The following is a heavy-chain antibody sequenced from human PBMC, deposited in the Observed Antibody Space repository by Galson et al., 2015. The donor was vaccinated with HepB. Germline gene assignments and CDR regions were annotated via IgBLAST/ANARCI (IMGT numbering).Heavy chain of an antibody. CDR1: GFTFSSFA. J-gene: IGHJ2*01. V-gene: IGHV3-30*04. CDR3: ARGLPAAPYWYFDL. Sequence: SLRLSCAASGFTFSSFALHWVRQAPGKGLEWVAVISSDGSIKNYADSVKGRFTISRDNSKNTVYVEMNSLRTEDTAMYYCARGLPAAPYWYFDLWGRGTLVTVS. CDR2: ISSDGSIK. D-gene: IGHD6-13*01.